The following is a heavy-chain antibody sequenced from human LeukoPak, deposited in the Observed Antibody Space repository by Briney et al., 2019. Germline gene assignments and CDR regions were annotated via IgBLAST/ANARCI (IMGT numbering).Heavy chain of an antibody. CDR1: GFTFSSYS. V-gene: IGHV3-21*01. J-gene: IGHJ6*03. D-gene: IGHD2-2*01. Sequence: GGSLRLSCAASGFTFSSYSMNWVRQAPGKGLEWVSSISSSSSYIYYADSVKGRFPISRDNAKNSLYLQMNSLRAEDTAVYYCARDPLGYCSSTSPREGCYYYYYMDVWGKGTTVTVSS. CDR3: ARDPLGYCSSTSPREGCYYYYYMDV. CDR2: ISSSSSYI.